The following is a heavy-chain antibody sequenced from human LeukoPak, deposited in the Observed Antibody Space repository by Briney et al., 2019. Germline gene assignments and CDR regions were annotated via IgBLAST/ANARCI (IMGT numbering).Heavy chain of an antibody. D-gene: IGHD6-19*01. CDR2: ISGDGGRT. Sequence: GGSERLSCVVSGFTFDDYAMHWVRQGPGKGLEWVSLISGDGGRTYYADSVKARFTISRDNSKNSVYLEMNSLRTEDTALYYCAKDILSGPYETFDFWGQGNLVPVSS. CDR3: AKDILSGPYETFDF. J-gene: IGHJ4*02. CDR1: GFTFDDYA. V-gene: IGHV3-43*02.